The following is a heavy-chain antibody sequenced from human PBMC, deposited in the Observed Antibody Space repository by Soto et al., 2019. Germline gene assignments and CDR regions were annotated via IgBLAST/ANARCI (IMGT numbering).Heavy chain of an antibody. CDR1: GYSFTSYW. V-gene: IGHV5-10-1*01. D-gene: IGHD5-12*01. Sequence: PGESLKISCKGSGYSFTSYWISWVRQMPGKGLEWMGRIDPSDSYTNYSPSFQGHVTISADKSISTAYLQWSSLKASDTAMYYCARQDIVGNGGYCFYYYGMDVYRQRTTVTACS. CDR2: IDPSDSYT. J-gene: IGHJ6*02. CDR3: ARQDIVGNGGYCFYYYGMDV.